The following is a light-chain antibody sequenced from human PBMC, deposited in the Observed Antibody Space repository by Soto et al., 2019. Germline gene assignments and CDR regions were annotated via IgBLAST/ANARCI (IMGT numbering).Light chain of an antibody. CDR1: QSVSGW. V-gene: IGKV1-5*01. CDR3: QQYETFSGT. Sequence: DIQMTQSPSPLSASVGATVTVTCRASQSVSGWLAWYQQKPGEAPKLLIYDASALPRGVPSRFSGSGSGTKFTLTSASLQPDDFATYYCQQYETFSGTFGPGTKVDIK. J-gene: IGKJ1*01. CDR2: DAS.